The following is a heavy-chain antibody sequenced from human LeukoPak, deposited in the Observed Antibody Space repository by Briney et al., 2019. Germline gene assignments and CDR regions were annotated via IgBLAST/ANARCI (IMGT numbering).Heavy chain of an antibody. CDR3: AKDGGIPAAGPRGAFDI. J-gene: IGHJ3*02. Sequence: GGSLRLSCAASGFTFDDYAMHWVRQAPGKGLEWVSLISGDGGSTYYADSVKGRFTISRENSKNSLYLQMNSLRTEDTALYYCAKDGGIPAAGPRGAFDIWGQGTMVTVST. CDR1: GFTFDDYA. D-gene: IGHD6-13*01. V-gene: IGHV3-43*02. CDR2: ISGDGGST.